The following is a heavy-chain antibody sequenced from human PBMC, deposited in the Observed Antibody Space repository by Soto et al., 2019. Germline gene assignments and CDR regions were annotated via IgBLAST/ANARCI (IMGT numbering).Heavy chain of an antibody. D-gene: IGHD5-18*01. V-gene: IGHV3-23*01. CDR3: AKYGSYGYSDY. J-gene: IGHJ4*02. CDR1: GFTFSSYA. Sequence: GGSLRLSCAASGFTFSSYAMSWVRQAPGKGLEWVSVITNSGGSTYYADSVKGRFTISRDNSKNTLYLQMNSLRAEDTAVYYCAKYGSYGYSDYWGQGTLVTVSS. CDR2: ITNSGGST.